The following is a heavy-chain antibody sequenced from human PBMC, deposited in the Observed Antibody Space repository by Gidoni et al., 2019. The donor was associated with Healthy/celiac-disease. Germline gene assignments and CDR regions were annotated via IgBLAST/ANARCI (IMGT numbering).Heavy chain of an antibody. V-gene: IGHV4-39*01. CDR1: GGSISRSSYY. Sequence: QLQLQESGPVLVKPSETLSLTCTGAGGSISRSSYYWGWIRQPPGKGLEWIGSIYYSGSTYYNPSLKSRVTISVDTSKNQFSLTLSSVTAADTAVYSCSRQGYYYDSSGYEMGDAFDIWGQGTMVTVSS. J-gene: IGHJ3*02. D-gene: IGHD3-22*01. CDR3: SRQGYYYDSSGYEMGDAFDI. CDR2: IYYSGST.